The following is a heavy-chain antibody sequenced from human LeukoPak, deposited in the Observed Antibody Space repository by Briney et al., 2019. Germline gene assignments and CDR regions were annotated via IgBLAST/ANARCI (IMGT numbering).Heavy chain of an antibody. J-gene: IGHJ4*02. V-gene: IGHV1-2*02. CDR1: GSTYTGYY. CDR3: ARAGEEYTSTWYGAY. Sequence: SSVNVSCTASGSTYTGYYIHSVRQSAGQALDWIRWISPNSGGTNYVQKFQGRVTLTRDTSISTAYMELTRLTSDHTAMYYCARAGEEYTSTWYGAYWGQGTLVTVSS. D-gene: IGHD6-13*01. CDR2: ISPNSGGT.